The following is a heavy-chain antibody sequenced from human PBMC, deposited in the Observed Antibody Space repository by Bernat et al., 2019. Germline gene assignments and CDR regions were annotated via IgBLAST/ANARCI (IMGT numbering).Heavy chain of an antibody. V-gene: IGHV3-33*01. CDR1: GFTFSSYG. Sequence: QVQLVESGGGVVQPGRSLRLSCAASGFTFSSYGMHWVRQAPGTGLEWVSVIWYDGSNQYNAVSVWGRFTITRENSKNTLYLQMNGLRAEDTAVYYCAREQSIAAYIDYWGQGTLVTVSS. CDR3: AREQSIAAYIDY. D-gene: IGHD6-6*01. CDR2: IWYDGSNQ. J-gene: IGHJ4*02.